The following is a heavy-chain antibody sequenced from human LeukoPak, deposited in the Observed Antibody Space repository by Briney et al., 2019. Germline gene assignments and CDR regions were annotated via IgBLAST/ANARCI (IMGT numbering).Heavy chain of an antibody. CDR3: ARESSLLWFGELSYYFDY. D-gene: IGHD3-10*01. CDR2: IYSGGST. J-gene: IGHJ4*02. V-gene: IGHV3-53*01. Sequence: PGGSLRLSCAASGFTVSNNYMSWVRQAPGKGLEWVSVIYSGGSTYYADSVKGRFTISRDNAKNSLYLQMNSLRAEDTAVYYCARESSLLWFGELSYYFDYWGQGTLVTVSS. CDR1: GFTVSNNY.